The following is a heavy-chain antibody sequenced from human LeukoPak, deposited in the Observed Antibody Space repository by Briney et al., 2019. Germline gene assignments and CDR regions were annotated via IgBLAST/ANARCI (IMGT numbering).Heavy chain of an antibody. CDR3: VRDNPRITGDDFDY. Sequence: GGSLRLSCAASGFTFSSYWVHWVRHAPGKGLVWVSRINGDGTITSYADSVKGRFTISRDNAKNTLYLQMNSLRAEDTAVYYCVRDNPRITGDDFDYWGQGTLVTVSS. CDR2: INGDGTIT. D-gene: IGHD1-20*01. CDR1: GFTFSSYW. J-gene: IGHJ4*02. V-gene: IGHV3-74*01.